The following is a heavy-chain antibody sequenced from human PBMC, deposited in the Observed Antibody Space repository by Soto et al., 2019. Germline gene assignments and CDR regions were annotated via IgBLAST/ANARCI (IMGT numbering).Heavy chain of an antibody. CDR2: IYHSGTT. CDR3: ASPLGATRGPFDF. Sequence: QVQLQESGPGLVKPSGTLSLTCAVSGASISSANWWNLVRQPPGKGLEWIGEIYHSGTTNYNPSLKSRATLSIDKSTTQFSLRLSSVTAADTAVYYCASPLGATRGPFDFWGQGLLVTVSS. V-gene: IGHV4-4*02. CDR1: GASISSANW. J-gene: IGHJ4*02. D-gene: IGHD1-26*01.